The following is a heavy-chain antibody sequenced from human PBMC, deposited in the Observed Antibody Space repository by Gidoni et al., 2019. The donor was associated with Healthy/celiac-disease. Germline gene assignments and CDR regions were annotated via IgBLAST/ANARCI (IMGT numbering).Heavy chain of an antibody. CDR1: GYTFTTYG. V-gene: IGHV1-18*04. D-gene: IGHD2-2*01. CDR2: ISAYNGNT. CDR3: ARVEGDHWDIVVAQAGDY. Sequence: QVQLVQSGAEVKKPGASVTVSCKASGYTFTTYGISWVRQAPGQGLEWMGWISAYNGNTNYAQKLQGRVTMTTDTSTSTAYMELRSLRSDDTAVYYCARVEGDHWDIVVAQAGDYWGQGTLVTVSS. J-gene: IGHJ4*02.